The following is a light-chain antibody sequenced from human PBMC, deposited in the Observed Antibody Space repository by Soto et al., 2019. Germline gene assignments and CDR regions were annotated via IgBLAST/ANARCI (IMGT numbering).Light chain of an antibody. V-gene: IGLV2-23*03. CDR3: CSYAGSSSFVV. J-gene: IGLJ3*02. CDR1: SSDVGSYNL. CDR2: EGI. Sequence: QSVLTQPASVSGSPGQSITISCTGISSDVGSYNLVSWYQHHPGKTPKLMIYEGIKRPSGVSDRFSASKSGNTASLTISGLQAEDEDDYYCCSYAGSSSFVVFGGGTKLTVL.